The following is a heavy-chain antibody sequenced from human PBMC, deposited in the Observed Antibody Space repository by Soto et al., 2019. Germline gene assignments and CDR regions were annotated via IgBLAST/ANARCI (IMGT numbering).Heavy chain of an antibody. Sequence: ASVKVSCKASGYTFTTYYMRWVRQAPGQGLEWMGIINPSGGSTSYAQKFQGRVTMTRDASTTTVYMDLSSLRSDDTAVYYCARDHYYDSSGYYYVRSQGRGARDVWG. V-gene: IGHV1-46*03. D-gene: IGHD3-22*01. CDR3: ARDHYYDSSGYYYVRSQGRGARDV. J-gene: IGHJ6*02. CDR2: INPSGGST. CDR1: GYTFTTYY.